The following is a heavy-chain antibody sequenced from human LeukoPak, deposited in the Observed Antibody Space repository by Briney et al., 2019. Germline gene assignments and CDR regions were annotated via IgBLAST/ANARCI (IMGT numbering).Heavy chain of an antibody. D-gene: IGHD5-12*01. V-gene: IGHV3-74*01. CDR3: ARESKYSGYPFDY. Sequence: PGRSLRLYCAASGFTFSSYWMHWVRQAPGKGLVWVSRVNSDGSGTTYADSVKGRFTISRDNAKNTLYLQMNSLRAEDTAVYYCARESKYSGYPFDYWGQGTLVTVSS. CDR2: VNSDGSGT. CDR1: GFTFSSYW. J-gene: IGHJ4*02.